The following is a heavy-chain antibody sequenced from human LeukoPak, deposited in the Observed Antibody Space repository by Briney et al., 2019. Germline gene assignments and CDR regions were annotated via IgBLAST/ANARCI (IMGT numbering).Heavy chain of an antibody. CDR2: IIPIFGTA. CDR1: GGTFSSYA. CDR3: ARTPRGEQWLVRRANYYYGMDV. V-gene: IGHV1-69*01. Sequence: GSSVKVSCKASGGTFSSYAISWVRQAPGQGLEWMGGIIPIFGTANYAQKFQGRVTITADESTSTAYMELSSLRSEDTAVYYCARTPRGEQWLVRRANYYYGMDVWGQGTTVTVSS. D-gene: IGHD6-19*01. J-gene: IGHJ6*02.